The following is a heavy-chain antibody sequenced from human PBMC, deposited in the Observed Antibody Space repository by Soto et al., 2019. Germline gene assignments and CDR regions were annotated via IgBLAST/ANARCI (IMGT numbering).Heavy chain of an antibody. J-gene: IGHJ6*03. CDR3: ARGGISHWAYFYYMDV. D-gene: IGHD2-21*01. V-gene: IGHV4-34*01. Sequence: SETLSLTCVVSGGSLSDYCWSWIRQPPGMALEWIGEINHLGSINYNPSLKSRVTMSVDTSKNQFSLTLNSVTAADTATYYCARGGISHWAYFYYMDVWDRGTTVTVSS. CDR1: GGSLSDYC. CDR2: INHLGSI.